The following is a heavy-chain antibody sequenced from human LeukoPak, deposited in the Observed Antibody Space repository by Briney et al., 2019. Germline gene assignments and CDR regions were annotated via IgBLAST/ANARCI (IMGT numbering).Heavy chain of an antibody. CDR1: GFTFSSYA. J-gene: IGHJ4*02. CDR3: ANRHYDSSGHKSYFDY. Sequence: PGGSLRLSCAASGFTFSSYAMSWFRQAPGKGLEWVSGITGSGGSTYYADSVKGRFTISRDNSKNTLYLQMNSLRAEDTAVYYCANRHYDSSGHKSYFDYWGQGTLVTVSS. V-gene: IGHV3-23*01. CDR2: ITGSGGST. D-gene: IGHD3-22*01.